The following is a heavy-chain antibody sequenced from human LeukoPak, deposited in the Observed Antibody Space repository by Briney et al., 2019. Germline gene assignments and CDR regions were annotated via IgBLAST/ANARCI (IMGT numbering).Heavy chain of an antibody. CDR1: RFTFSTYW. J-gene: IGHJ4*02. Sequence: GGSLRLSCAASRFTFSTYWMHWVRQSPGEGLVWVSRINSDGKYTVYADSVKARLTVSRDNYKNTLYLQMNSLRAEDTAVYYCAKASSGWSFDYWGQGTLVTVSS. D-gene: IGHD6-19*01. CDR2: INSDGKYT. V-gene: IGHV3-74*01. CDR3: AKASSGWSFDY.